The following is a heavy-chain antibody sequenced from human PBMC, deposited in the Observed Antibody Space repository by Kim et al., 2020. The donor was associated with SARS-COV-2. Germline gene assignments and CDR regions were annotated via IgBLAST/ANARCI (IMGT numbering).Heavy chain of an antibody. CDR2: T. CDR3: ARDVRGTRAFDV. D-gene: IGHD1-1*01. J-gene: IGHJ3*01. Sequence: TYGEDSVKGRFTISRDNSKNTLDLQMNSLRAEDTAVYSCARDVRGTRAFDVWGQGTLVAVSS. V-gene: IGHV3-23*01.